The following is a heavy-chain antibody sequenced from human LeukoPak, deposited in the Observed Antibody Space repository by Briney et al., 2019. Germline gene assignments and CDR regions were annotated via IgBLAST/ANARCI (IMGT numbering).Heavy chain of an antibody. D-gene: IGHD3-22*01. J-gene: IGHJ3*02. CDR2: ISSSSSSR. V-gene: IGHV3-11*04. CDR3: ARSISGGYMSFDI. CDR1: GFNFNDHY. Sequence: GGSLRLSCAASGFNFNDHYMTWIRQPPGKGLEWISYISSSSSSRYNADSVRGRFAISGDNSKNSMYLQMNSLRAEDTAVYYCARSISGGYMSFDIWGQGTMVTVSS.